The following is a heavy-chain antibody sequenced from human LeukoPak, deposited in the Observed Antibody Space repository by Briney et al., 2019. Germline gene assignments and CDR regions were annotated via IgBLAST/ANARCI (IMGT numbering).Heavy chain of an antibody. Sequence: SVKVSCKASGGTFSGYTISWVRQAPGQGLEWMGRIIPILGIANYAQKFRGRVTITADKSTSTAYMELSSLRSEDTAVYYCARANWGSENWFDPWGQGTLVTVSS. J-gene: IGHJ5*02. D-gene: IGHD7-27*01. CDR1: GGTFSGYT. CDR3: ARANWGSENWFDP. V-gene: IGHV1-69*02. CDR2: IIPILGIA.